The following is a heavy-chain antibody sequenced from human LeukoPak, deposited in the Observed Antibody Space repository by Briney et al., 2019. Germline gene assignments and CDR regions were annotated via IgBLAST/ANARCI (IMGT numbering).Heavy chain of an antibody. CDR2: IYYSGST. CDR3: ARGPGSGYYGSGSYLEWYYFDY. D-gene: IGHD3-10*01. J-gene: IGHJ4*02. CDR1: GGSISSSSYY. V-gene: IGHV4-39*07. Sequence: SETLSLTCTVSGGSISSSSYYWGWIRQPPGKGLEWIGSIYYSGSTYYNPSLKSRVTISVDTSKNQFSLKLSSVTAADTAVYYCARGPGSGYYGSGSYLEWYYFDYWGQGTLVTVSS.